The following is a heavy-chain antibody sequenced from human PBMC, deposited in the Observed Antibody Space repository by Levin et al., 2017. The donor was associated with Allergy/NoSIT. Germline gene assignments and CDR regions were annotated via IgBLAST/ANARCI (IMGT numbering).Heavy chain of an antibody. CDR1: GFTFTSSA. CDR3: AAVRGSGSYYNVWYYYGMDV. CDR2: IVVGSGNT. J-gene: IGHJ6*02. D-gene: IGHD3-10*01. Sequence: SVKVSCKASGFTFTSSAVQWVRQARGQRLEWIGWIVVGSGNTNYAQKFQERVTITRDMSTSTAYMELSSLRSEDTAVYYCAAVRGSGSYYNVWYYYGMDVWGQGTTVTVSS. V-gene: IGHV1-58*01.